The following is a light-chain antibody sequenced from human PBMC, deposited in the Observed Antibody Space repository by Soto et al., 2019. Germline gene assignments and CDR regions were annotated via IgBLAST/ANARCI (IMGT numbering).Light chain of an antibody. Sequence: DIQMTESPSTLSASVGDRVTITCRASPSISTYLAWYQQKPGKAPKLLINDASSLERGVPSRFSGSGSGTEFTLTISSLQPDDFATYYCQQYNGYSRTFGQGTKV. CDR2: DAS. V-gene: IGKV1-5*01. CDR1: PSISTY. CDR3: QQYNGYSRT. J-gene: IGKJ1*01.